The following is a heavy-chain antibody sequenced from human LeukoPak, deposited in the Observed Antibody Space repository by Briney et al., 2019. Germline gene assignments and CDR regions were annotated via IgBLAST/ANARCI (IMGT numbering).Heavy chain of an antibody. V-gene: IGHV4-30-2*01. D-gene: IGHD4-17*01. J-gene: IGHJ6*02. Sequence: SETLSLTCAVSGGSISSGGYSWSWIRQPPGKGLEWIGYIYHSGSTYYNPSLKSRVTISVDRSKNQFSLKLSSVTAADTAVYYCATVGYGDYYYYGMDVWGQGTTVTVSS. CDR2: IYHSGST. CDR3: ATVGYGDYYYYGMDV. CDR1: GGSISSGGYS.